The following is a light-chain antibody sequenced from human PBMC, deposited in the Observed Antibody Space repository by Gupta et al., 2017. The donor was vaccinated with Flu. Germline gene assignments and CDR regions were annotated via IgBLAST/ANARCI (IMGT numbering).Light chain of an antibody. CDR1: QSVSSSY. CDR3: QQYCSSPRT. CDR2: GAS. Sequence: DIVLTPSPGTLSLSPGERATLSCRASQSVSSSYLAWYQQKPGQAPRLLIYGASSRATGIPDRFSGSGSGTDFTLTISRLEPEDFAVYYCQQYCSSPRTFGQGTKVEIK. V-gene: IGKV3-20*01. J-gene: IGKJ1*01.